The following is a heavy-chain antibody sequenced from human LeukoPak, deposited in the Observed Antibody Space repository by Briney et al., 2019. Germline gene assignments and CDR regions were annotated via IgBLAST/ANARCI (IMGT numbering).Heavy chain of an antibody. V-gene: IGHV5-51*01. CDR1: GYTFTNYW. D-gene: IGHD6-13*01. CDR3: ACRDFSSTWSGP. CDR2: IYPADSRT. J-gene: IGHJ5*02. Sequence: GESLKISCEGFGYTFTNYWIGWVRQMPGKGLEWMGFIYPADSRTRYSPSFQGQVTISADKSINTAYLQWSSLKASDTAIYYCACRDFSSTWSGPWGQGTLVTVSS.